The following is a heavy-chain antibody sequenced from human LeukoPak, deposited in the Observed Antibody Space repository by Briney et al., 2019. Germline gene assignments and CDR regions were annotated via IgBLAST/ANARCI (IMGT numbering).Heavy chain of an antibody. CDR3: AKDGGYDFWSGYLWKFDY. V-gene: IGHV3-23*01. J-gene: IGHJ4*02. D-gene: IGHD3-3*01. Sequence: GGSLRLSCAASGFTFSSYAMSWVRQAPGKGLEWVSAISGSGGSTYYADSVKGRFTISRDNSKNTLYLQMNSLRAEDTAVYYCAKDGGYDFWSGYLWKFDYWGQGTLVTVSS. CDR2: ISGSGGST. CDR1: GFTFSSYA.